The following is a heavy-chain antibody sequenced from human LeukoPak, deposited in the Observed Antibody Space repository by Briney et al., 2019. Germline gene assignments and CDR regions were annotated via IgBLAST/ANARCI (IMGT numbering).Heavy chain of an antibody. D-gene: IGHD4-4*01. V-gene: IGHV4-59*01. J-gene: IGHJ6*02. Sequence: SETLSLPCTVSGGSISSYYWSWIRQPPGKGLEWIGYIYYSGSTNYNPSLKSRVTISVDTSKNQFSLKLSSVTAADTAVYYCARDQSNSYYYYGMDVWGQGTTVTVSS. CDR3: ARDQSNSYYYYGMDV. CDR1: GGSISSYY. CDR2: IYYSGST.